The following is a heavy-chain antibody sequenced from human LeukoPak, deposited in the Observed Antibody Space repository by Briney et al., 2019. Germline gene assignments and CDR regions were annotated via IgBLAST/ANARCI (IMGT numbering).Heavy chain of an antibody. Sequence: GGSLRLSCAASGFTFNSYGIHWVRQAPGKGLEWVAFIWYDGSNKYYADSVKGRFTISRDNSKNTLYLQMNSLRAEDTAVYYCARARTTRGFDYWGREPWSPSPQ. V-gene: IGHV3-33*01. D-gene: IGHD4-17*01. CDR1: GFTFNSYG. CDR2: IWYDGSNK. J-gene: IGHJ4*02. CDR3: ARARTTRGFDY.